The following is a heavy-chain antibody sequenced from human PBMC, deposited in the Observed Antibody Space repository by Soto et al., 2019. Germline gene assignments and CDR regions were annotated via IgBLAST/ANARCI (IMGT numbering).Heavy chain of an antibody. V-gene: IGHV1-69*08. Sequence: QVQLVQSGAEVKKPGSSVKVSCKASGGTFSSYTISWVRQAPGQGLEWMGRIIPILGIANYAQKFQGRVTITADKSTSTAYMELSSLRSEDTAVYYCARDGGYSSGSEANGMDVWGQGSTVTVSS. D-gene: IGHD6-19*01. CDR1: GGTFSSYT. CDR2: IIPILGIA. CDR3: ARDGGYSSGSEANGMDV. J-gene: IGHJ6*02.